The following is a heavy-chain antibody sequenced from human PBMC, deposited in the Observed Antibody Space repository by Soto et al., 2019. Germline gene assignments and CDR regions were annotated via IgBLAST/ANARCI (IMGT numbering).Heavy chain of an antibody. CDR1: GDSISNGGHY. V-gene: IGHV4-31*03. Sequence: QVQLQESGPGLVKPSQTLSLTCTVSGDSISNGGHYWSWIRLHPGKGLEWIGYIYYGGRSYYNPSLKSRINMSVDTSKNQFSLRLSSVTAADTTIYYCAKMLNYWGQGALVTVSS. J-gene: IGHJ4*02. D-gene: IGHD2-8*01. CDR2: IYYGGRS. CDR3: AKMLNY.